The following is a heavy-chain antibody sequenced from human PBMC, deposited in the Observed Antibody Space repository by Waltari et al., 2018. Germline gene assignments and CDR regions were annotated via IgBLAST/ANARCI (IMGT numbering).Heavy chain of an antibody. CDR2: IYYSGST. J-gene: IGHJ3*02. Sequence: QVQLQESGPGLVKPSETLSLTCTVSGGSISSYYWSWIRQPPGKGLEWIGYIYYSGSTNYNPSLKSRVTISVDTSKNQFSLKLSSVTAADTAVYYCARDVGYCTNGVCYGTFDIWGQGTMVTVSS. CDR3: ARDVGYCTNGVCYGTFDI. D-gene: IGHD2-8*01. CDR1: GGSISSYY. V-gene: IGHV4-59*01.